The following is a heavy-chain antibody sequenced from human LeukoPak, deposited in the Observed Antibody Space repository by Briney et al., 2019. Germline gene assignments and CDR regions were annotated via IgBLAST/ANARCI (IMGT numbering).Heavy chain of an antibody. CDR2: MNPNSGNT. V-gene: IGHV1-8*01. J-gene: IGHJ4*02. CDR3: ARQGYYYDSSGYGLQNFDY. Sequence: GASVKVSCKASGYTFTSYDINWVRKATGQGLEWMGWMNPNSGNTGYAQKFQGRVTMTRNTSISTAYMELSSLRSEDTAVYYCARQGYYYDSSGYGLQNFDYWGQGTLVTVSS. CDR1: GYTFTSYD. D-gene: IGHD3-22*01.